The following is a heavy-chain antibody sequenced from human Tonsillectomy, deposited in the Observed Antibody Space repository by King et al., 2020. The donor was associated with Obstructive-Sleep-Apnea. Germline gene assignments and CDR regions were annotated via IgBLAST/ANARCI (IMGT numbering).Heavy chain of an antibody. CDR1: GGCFSASY. D-gene: IGHD1-26*01. CDR3: ARVLGAAGPDYYFDY. V-gene: IGHV4-34*01. CDR2: INHSGST. J-gene: IGHJ4*02. Sequence: VQLQQWDAGLLKPSETLSLTCAVYGGCFSASYWGWFRQPPGKGLEWNWEINHSGSTNCNPSLKSRVTMSVDTSRNQFSLKLHSVTAADTAVYYCARVLGAAGPDYYFDYWGQGTLVTVSS.